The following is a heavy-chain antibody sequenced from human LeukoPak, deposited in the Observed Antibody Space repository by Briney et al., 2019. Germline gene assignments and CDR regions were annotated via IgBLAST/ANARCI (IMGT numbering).Heavy chain of an antibody. V-gene: IGHV5-51*01. CDR1: GYSFTSYW. D-gene: IGHD6-13*01. CDR2: IYPGDSDT. Sequence: GESLKISCKGSGYSFTSYWIGWVRQMPGKGLEWMGIIYPGDSDTRYSLSFQGQVTISADKSISTAYLQWSSLKASDTAMYYCAVIAAAGRRARTHNYYYYMDVWGKGTTVTVSS. CDR3: AVIAAAGRRARTHNYYYYMDV. J-gene: IGHJ6*03.